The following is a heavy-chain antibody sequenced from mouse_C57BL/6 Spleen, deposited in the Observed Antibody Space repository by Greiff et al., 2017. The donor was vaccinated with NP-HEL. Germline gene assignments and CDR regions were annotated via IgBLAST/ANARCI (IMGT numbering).Heavy chain of an antibody. CDR2: ISSGGSYT. CDR1: GFTFSSYG. CDR3: ARHGKSLDY. Sequence: EVKLMESGGDLVKPGGSLKLSCAASGFTFSSYGMSWVRQTPDKRLEWVATISSGGSYTYYPDSVKGRFTISRDNAKNTLYLQMSSLKSEDTAMYYCARHGKSLDYWGQGTTLTVSS. V-gene: IGHV5-6*01. D-gene: IGHD4-1*01. J-gene: IGHJ2*01.